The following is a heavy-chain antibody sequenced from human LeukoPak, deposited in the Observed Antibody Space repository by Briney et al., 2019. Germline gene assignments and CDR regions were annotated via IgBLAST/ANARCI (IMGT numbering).Heavy chain of an antibody. CDR2: INHSGGT. CDR1: GGSFSGYY. D-gene: IGHD6-13*01. Sequence: SETLSLTCAVYGGSFSGYYWSWIRQPPGKGLEWIGEINHSGGTNYNPSLKSRVTISVDTSKNQFSLKLSSVTAADTAVYYCARGPLGSWYYYYGMDVWGQGTTVTVSS. J-gene: IGHJ6*02. CDR3: ARGPLGSWYYYYGMDV. V-gene: IGHV4-34*01.